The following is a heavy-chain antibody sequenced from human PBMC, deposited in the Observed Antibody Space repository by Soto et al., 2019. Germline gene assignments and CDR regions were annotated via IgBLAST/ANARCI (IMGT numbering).Heavy chain of an antibody. D-gene: IGHD3-22*01. Sequence: QVQLQESGPGLVKPSETLSFTCTVSGDSINSYYWSWIRQPPGKGLEWIAYFYKSGTTNYNPSLKRRVNISVDTSTNQFSLKLSSVTAAETAVFYCARTYDNSGTNSGGYAFDIWGQGTMLPVSS. V-gene: IGHV4-59*01. CDR1: GDSINSYY. CDR3: ARTYDNSGTNSGGYAFDI. J-gene: IGHJ3*02. CDR2: FYKSGTT.